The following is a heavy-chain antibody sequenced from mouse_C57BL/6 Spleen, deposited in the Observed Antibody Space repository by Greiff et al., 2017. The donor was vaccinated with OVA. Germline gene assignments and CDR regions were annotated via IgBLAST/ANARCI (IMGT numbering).Heavy chain of an antibody. CDR1: GYTFTSYW. J-gene: IGHJ4*01. CDR3: TREEGYSNYAMDY. Sequence: VQLQQSGTVLARPGASVKMSCKTSGYTFTSYWMHWVKQRPGQGLEWIGAIYPGNSDTSYNQKFKGKAKLTAVTSASTAYMELSSLTNEYSAVYYCTREEGYSNYAMDYWGQGTSVTVSS. V-gene: IGHV1-5*01. D-gene: IGHD2-5*01. CDR2: IYPGNSDT.